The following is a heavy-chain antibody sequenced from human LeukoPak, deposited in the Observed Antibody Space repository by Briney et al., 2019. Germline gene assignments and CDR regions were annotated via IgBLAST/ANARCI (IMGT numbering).Heavy chain of an antibody. V-gene: IGHV4-4*07. CDR1: DVSITFYF. J-gene: IGHJ4*02. D-gene: IGHD3-3*01. CDR3: ARGGEEALDSYYFDY. Sequence: SETLSLTCSVSDVSITFYFWSWIRQPAEKGLEWIGHISTNTNSNYNPPLKSRVTISVDKSKNQFSLKLSSVTAADTAVYYCARGGEEALDSYYFDYWGQGTLVTVSS. CDR2: ISTNTNS.